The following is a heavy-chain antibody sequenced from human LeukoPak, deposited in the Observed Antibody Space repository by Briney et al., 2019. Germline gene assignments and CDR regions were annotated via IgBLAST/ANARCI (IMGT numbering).Heavy chain of an antibody. V-gene: IGHV4-30-4*01. D-gene: IGHD3-10*01. CDR1: GGSISSGDYY. J-gene: IGHJ5*02. CDR2: IYYSGST. Sequence: SQTLSLTCTVSGGSISSGDYYWSWIRQPPGKGLEWIGYIYYSGSTYYNPSLKSRVTISVDTSKNQFSLKLSSVTAADTAVYYGAKALPLESLLIRFGELPRSLGFDPWGQGTLVTVSS. CDR3: AKALPLESLLIRFGELPRSLGFDP.